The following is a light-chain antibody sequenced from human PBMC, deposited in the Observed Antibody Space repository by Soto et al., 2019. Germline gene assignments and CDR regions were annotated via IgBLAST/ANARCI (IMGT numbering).Light chain of an antibody. Sequence: QTVVTQPPSVSGAPGQRVTISCTGSSSNIGAGYDVHWYQQLPGTAPKVLIYADNNRPSGVPDRFSGSKSGTSASLAITGLQADDEADYYCQSYDSSLSALVFGGGTKLTVL. CDR1: SSNIGAGYD. V-gene: IGLV1-40*01. J-gene: IGLJ2*01. CDR2: ADN. CDR3: QSYDSSLSALV.